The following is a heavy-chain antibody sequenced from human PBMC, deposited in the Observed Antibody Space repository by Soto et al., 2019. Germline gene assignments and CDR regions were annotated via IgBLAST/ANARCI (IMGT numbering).Heavy chain of an antibody. D-gene: IGHD5-18*01. Sequence: SETLSLTCAVSGYSISSGYYWGWIRQPPGKGLEWIGSIYHSGSTYHNPSLKSRVTISVDTSKNQFSLKLSSVTAADTAVYYCARNVDTAMADDYWGQGTLVTVSS. J-gene: IGHJ4*02. CDR2: IYHSGST. V-gene: IGHV4-38-2*01. CDR3: ARNVDTAMADDY. CDR1: GYSISSGYY.